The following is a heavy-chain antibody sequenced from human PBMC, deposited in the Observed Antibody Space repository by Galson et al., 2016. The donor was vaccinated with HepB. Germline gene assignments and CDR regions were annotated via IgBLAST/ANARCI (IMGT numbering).Heavy chain of an antibody. D-gene: IGHD1-7*01. CDR2: ISHRGKV. CDR1: GVFINTTDW. V-gene: IGHV4-4*02. Sequence: SETLSLTCAVSGVFINTTDWWSWVRQPPGKGLEWIGEISHRGKVNYNPSLKSRVTISVDKSNNQFSLWLTSVTAADTALSYCARFTPVNWTYDLWGRGTLVTVSS. J-gene: IGHJ5*02. CDR3: ARFTPVNWTYDL.